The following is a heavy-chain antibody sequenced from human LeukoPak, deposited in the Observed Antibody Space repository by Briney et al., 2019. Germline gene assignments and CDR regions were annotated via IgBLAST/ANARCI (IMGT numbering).Heavy chain of an antibody. CDR3: ARDTGKVVGSSSWVPHFDY. V-gene: IGHV3-21*01. CDR1: GFALNAYS. Sequence: GGSLRLSCAASGFALNAYSLTWVRQAPGKGLEWVSSISSTSAYIHYAESVRGRFTISRDNIDNVVYLQMNSLRAEDTAVYYCARDTGKVVGSSSWVPHFDYWGQGSLVTVSS. J-gene: IGHJ4*02. D-gene: IGHD1-26*01. CDR2: ISSTSAYI.